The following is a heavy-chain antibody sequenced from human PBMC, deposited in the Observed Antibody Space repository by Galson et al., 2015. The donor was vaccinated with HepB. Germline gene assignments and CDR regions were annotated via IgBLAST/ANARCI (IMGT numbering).Heavy chain of an antibody. Sequence: SLRLSCAASGFTFSSYAMHWVRQAPGKGLEWVAVISYDGSNKYYADSVKGRFTISRDNSKNTLYLQMNSLRAEDTAVYYCARGALFDYWGQGTLVTVSS. CDR1: GFTFSSYA. V-gene: IGHV3-30-3*01. CDR3: ARGALFDY. D-gene: IGHD3-16*01. J-gene: IGHJ4*02. CDR2: ISYDGSNK.